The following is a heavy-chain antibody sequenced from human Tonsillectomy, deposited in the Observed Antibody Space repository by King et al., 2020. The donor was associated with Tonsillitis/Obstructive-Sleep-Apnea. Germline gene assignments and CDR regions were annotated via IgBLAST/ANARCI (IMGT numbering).Heavy chain of an antibody. CDR1: GYTFTSYY. Sequence: QLVQSGAEVKKPGASVKVSCKASGYTFTSYYMHWVRQAPGQGLEWMGIINPSGGSTSYAQKFQSRVTMTRDTSTSTVYMELSSLRSEDTAVYYCARRGAYCSSTSCYKFVDYWGQGTLVTVSS. J-gene: IGHJ4*02. V-gene: IGHV1-46*01. CDR3: ARRGAYCSSTSCYKFVDY. CDR2: INPSGGST. D-gene: IGHD2-2*02.